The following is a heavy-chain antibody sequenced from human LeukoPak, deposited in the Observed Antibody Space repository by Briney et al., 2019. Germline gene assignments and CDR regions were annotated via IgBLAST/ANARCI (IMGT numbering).Heavy chain of an antibody. CDR3: ALNDMGGSGLAY. V-gene: IGHV1-69*05. J-gene: IGHJ4*02. D-gene: IGHD3-16*01. CDR2: IIPIFGTA. CDR1: GGTFSSYA. Sequence: GASVKVSRKASGGTFSSYAISWVRQAPGQGLEWMGGIIPIFGTANYAQKFQGRVTITTDESTSTAYMELSSLRSEDTAVYYCALNDMGGSGLAYWGQGTLVTVSS.